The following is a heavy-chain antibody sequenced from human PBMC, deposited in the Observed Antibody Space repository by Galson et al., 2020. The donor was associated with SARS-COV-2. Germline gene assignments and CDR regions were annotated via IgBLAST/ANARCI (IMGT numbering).Heavy chain of an antibody. Sequence: SETLSLTCTVSGGSISSSSYYWGWIRQPPGKGLEWIGSIYYSGSTYYNPSLTSRVTISVDTSKNQFSLKLSSVTAADTAVYYCASNFYDFWSGYYIPVHWFDPWGQGTLVTVSS. CDR2: IYYSGST. J-gene: IGHJ5*02. D-gene: IGHD3-3*01. CDR1: GGSISSSSYY. V-gene: IGHV4-39*07. CDR3: ASNFYDFWSGYYIPVHWFDP.